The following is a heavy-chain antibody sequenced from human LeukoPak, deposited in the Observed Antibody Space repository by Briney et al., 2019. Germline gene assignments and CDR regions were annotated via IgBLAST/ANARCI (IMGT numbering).Heavy chain of an antibody. Sequence: GGSLRPSCAASGFIFSDYSMNWVRQAPGKGLEWVSSISRSGTFIYYADSVKGRFTISRDNAKNSLYLQMSSLRAEDTAVYYCAREGYCRGGTCYPLDNWGQGTLVTVPS. V-gene: IGHV3-21*01. CDR2: ISRSGTFI. J-gene: IGHJ4*02. D-gene: IGHD2-15*01. CDR1: GFIFSDYS. CDR3: AREGYCRGGTCYPLDN.